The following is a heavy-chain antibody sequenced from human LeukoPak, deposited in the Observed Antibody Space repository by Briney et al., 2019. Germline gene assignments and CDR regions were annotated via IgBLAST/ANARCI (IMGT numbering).Heavy chain of an antibody. V-gene: IGHV4-30-4*08. CDR2: IYYSGST. CDR1: GGSISSGDYY. D-gene: IGHD2-2*01. J-gene: IGHJ3*02. Sequence: PSETLSLTCTVSGGSISSGDYYWSWIRQPPGKGLEWIGYIYYSGSTYYNPSLKSRVTISVDTSKNQFSLKLSSVTAADTAVYYCARDPGYCSSTSCRKNAFDIWGQGTMVTVPS. CDR3: ARDPGYCSSTSCRKNAFDI.